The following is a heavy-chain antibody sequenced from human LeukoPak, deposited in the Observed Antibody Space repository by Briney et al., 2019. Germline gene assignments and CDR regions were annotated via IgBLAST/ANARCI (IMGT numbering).Heavy chain of an antibody. CDR2: INHNGNVN. Sequence: GGSLRLSCVASGFTFGKYWMNWARQAPGKGLEWVASINHNGNVNYYVDSVKGRFTISRDNAKNSLYLQMSNLRAEDTAVYFCARGGGLDVWGQGATVTVSS. CDR3: ARGGGLDV. J-gene: IGHJ6*02. CDR1: GFTFGKYW. D-gene: IGHD3-16*01. V-gene: IGHV3-7*03.